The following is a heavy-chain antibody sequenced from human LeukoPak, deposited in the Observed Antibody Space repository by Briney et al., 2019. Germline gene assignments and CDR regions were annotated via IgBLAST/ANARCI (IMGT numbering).Heavy chain of an antibody. Sequence: GGSLRLSCAASGFTFSSYEMNWVRQAPGKGLEGVSYISSSGSTIYYADSVKGRFTISRDNAKNSLYLQMNSLRAEDTAVYYCAKDEVVPGYYYTDVWGRGTTVTISS. V-gene: IGHV3-48*03. CDR3: AKDEVVPGYYYTDV. D-gene: IGHD2-2*01. CDR2: ISSSGSTI. CDR1: GFTFSSYE. J-gene: IGHJ6*03.